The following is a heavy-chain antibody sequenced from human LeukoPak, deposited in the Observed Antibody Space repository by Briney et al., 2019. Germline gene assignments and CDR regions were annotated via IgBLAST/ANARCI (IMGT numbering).Heavy chain of an antibody. CDR1: GFTFSSNS. Sequence: PGGSLRPSCAASGFTFSSNSMNWVRHAPEKGLEWVSTFGFNGGTYYADSVKGRFTISRDNAKNSLYLQMNSLRAEDTAVYYCAKVSSWFYLANYYFDYWGQGTLVTVSS. CDR2: FGFNGGT. V-gene: IGHV3-69-1*01. D-gene: IGHD6-13*01. CDR3: AKVSSWFYLANYYFDY. J-gene: IGHJ4*02.